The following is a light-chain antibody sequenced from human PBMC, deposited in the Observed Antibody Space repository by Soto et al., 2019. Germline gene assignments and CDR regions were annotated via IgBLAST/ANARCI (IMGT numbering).Light chain of an antibody. V-gene: IGKV3-20*01. CDR2: GVS. Sequence: EVVLTQSPGTLSLSPGESATLSCRASQSVSSNYLAWYQQKPGQAPRLLIYGVSTRDTGIPDRFSGSGSGTDFSLTISRLEPEDFALYYCQQYFTSPLTFGGGTKVEIK. CDR3: QQYFTSPLT. CDR1: QSVSSNY. J-gene: IGKJ4*01.